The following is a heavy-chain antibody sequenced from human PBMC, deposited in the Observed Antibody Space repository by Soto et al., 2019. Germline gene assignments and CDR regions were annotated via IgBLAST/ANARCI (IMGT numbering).Heavy chain of an antibody. CDR1: GASINSGDYY. J-gene: IGHJ5*02. V-gene: IGHV4-30-4*01. CDR2: IYYSGST. CDR3: AGFSEVAATEINWFDP. D-gene: IGHD2-15*01. Sequence: SETLSLTCTVSGASINSGDYYWSWIRQPPGKGLEWIGYIYYSGSTYYNPSLKSRITISVDTSKNQFSLKLSSVTAADTAVYYCAGFSEVAATEINWFDPWGQGTLVTVSS.